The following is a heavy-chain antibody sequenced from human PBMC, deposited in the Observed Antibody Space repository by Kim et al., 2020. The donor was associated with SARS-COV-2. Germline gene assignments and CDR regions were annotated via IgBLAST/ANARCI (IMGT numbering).Heavy chain of an antibody. Sequence: GGSLRLSCAASGFTLSSYAMHWVRLAPGKGLEWVSVISYDGSNKYYEDSVQGRFTIPRDNSKNTLYLQMNSLRAEDTAVYYCARDWNYYDSSGYYYPRYDYYDGIDVWGQGTTVTVSS. D-gene: IGHD3-22*01. CDR3: ARDWNYYDSSGYYYPRYDYYDGIDV. CDR1: GFTLSSYA. J-gene: IGHJ6*02. CDR2: ISYDGSNK. V-gene: IGHV3-30-3*01.